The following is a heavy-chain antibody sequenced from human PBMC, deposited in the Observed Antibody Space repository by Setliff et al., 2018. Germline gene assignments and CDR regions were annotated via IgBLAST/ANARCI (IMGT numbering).Heavy chain of an antibody. CDR3: VRPHYGSGGYFNSLSAFDI. CDR1: GGSMNPYY. D-gene: IGHD3-10*01. V-gene: IGHV4-4*08. Sequence: PSETLSLTCTVSGGSMNPYYWSWIRLPPGKGLEWIGYVSASGSTKYSPSLESRLTIFMDSSKSQFSLRLSSVTAADTAVYYCVRPHYGSGGYFNSLSAFDIWGRGTMVTVSS. CDR2: VSASGST. J-gene: IGHJ3*02.